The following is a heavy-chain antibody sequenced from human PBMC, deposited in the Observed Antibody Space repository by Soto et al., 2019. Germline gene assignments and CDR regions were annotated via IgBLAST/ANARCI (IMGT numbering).Heavy chain of an antibody. V-gene: IGHV4-59*08. J-gene: IGHJ6*03. CDR1: GGSISSYY. CDR3: ARHGDAIVEVPAATLAAAGHMDV. CDR2: IYYSGST. D-gene: IGHD2-2*01. Sequence: SETLSLTCTVSGGSISSYYWSWIRQPPGKGLEWIGYIYYSGSTNYNPSLKSRVTISVDTSKNQFSLKLSSVTAADTAVYYCARHGDAIVEVPAATLAAAGHMDVWGKGTTVTVSS.